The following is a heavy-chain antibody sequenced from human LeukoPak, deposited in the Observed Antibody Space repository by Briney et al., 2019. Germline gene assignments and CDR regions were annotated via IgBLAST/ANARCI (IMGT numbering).Heavy chain of an antibody. CDR1: GFTFSSYS. CDR3: ARDICSGGSCYFDY. CDR2: ISSSSSYI. V-gene: IGHV3-21*01. Sequence: GGSLRLSCAASGFTFSSYSMNWVRQAPGKGLEWVSSISSSSSYIYYADSVKGRFTISRDNAKNSLYLQMNSLRAEDTAVYYCARDICSGGSCYFDYWGQGTLVTVSS. D-gene: IGHD2-15*01. J-gene: IGHJ4*02.